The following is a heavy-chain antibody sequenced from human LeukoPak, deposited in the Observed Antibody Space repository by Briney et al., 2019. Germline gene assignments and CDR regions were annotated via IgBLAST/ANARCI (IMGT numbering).Heavy chain of an antibody. CDR3: ARVMGMGPSASDI. Sequence: PGGSLRPSCAASGFTFSSYSMNWVRQAPGKGLEWVSSISGSSSYIYYADSVKGRFTVSRDNAKNSLYLQMNSLRAEDTAVCYCARVMGMGPSASDIWGQGTMVTVSS. D-gene: IGHD2-8*01. CDR2: ISGSSSYI. V-gene: IGHV3-21*01. CDR1: GFTFSSYS. J-gene: IGHJ3*02.